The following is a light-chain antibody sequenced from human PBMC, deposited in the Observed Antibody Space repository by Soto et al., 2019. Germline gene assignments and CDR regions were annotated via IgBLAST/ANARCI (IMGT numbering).Light chain of an antibody. V-gene: IGLV2-14*01. CDR1: TSDIGSYKF. CDR2: EVT. CDR3: SSYTSSGTVV. J-gene: IGLJ2*01. Sequence: QSALTQPASVSGSPGQSITISCTGTTSDIGSYKFVSWYQQHAGKAPKLLIYEVTNRPSGVSNRFSGSKSGNTASLTISALQAEDEADYYCSSYTSSGTVVFGGGTKLTVL.